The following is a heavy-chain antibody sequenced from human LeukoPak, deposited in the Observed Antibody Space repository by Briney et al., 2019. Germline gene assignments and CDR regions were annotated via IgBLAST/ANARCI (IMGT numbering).Heavy chain of an antibody. V-gene: IGHV4-34*01. CDR2: INHSGST. J-gene: IGHJ6*02. Sequence: SETLSLTCAVYGGSFSGYYWSWIRQPPGKGLEWIEEINHSGSTNYNPSLKSRVTISVDTSKNQFSLKLSSVTAADTAVYYCARAHSTDTVTSLTYYYYYGTDVWGQGTTVTVSS. D-gene: IGHD4-17*01. CDR3: ARAHSTDTVTSLTYYYYYGTDV. CDR1: GGSFSGYY.